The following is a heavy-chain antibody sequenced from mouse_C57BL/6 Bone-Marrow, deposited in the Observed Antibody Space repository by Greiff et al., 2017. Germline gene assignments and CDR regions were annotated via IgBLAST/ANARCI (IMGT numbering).Heavy chain of an antibody. CDR2: IHPSDSDT. CDR1: GYTFTSYW. D-gene: IGHD2-3*01. CDR3: AMPRYDGYCAWFAY. V-gene: IGHV1-74*01. Sequence: QVQLQQPGAELVKPGASVKVSCKASGYTFTSYWMHWVQQRPGQGLEWIGRIHPSDSDTNYNQKFKGKATLTVDTSSRTAYMQLSSLTSEDSAVYYCAMPRYDGYCAWFAYWGQGTLVTVSA. J-gene: IGHJ3*01.